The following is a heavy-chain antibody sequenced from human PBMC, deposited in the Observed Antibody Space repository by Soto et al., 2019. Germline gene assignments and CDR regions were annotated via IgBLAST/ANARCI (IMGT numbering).Heavy chain of an antibody. V-gene: IGHV3-33*01. Sequence: QVQLVESGGGVVQPGRSLRLSCAASGFTFSSYGMHWVRQAPGKGLEWVAVIWYDGSNKYYADSVKGRFTISRDNSKNTLYLQMNSLRAEDTAVYYCARAGRVAAAGTRAWYFDYWGQGTLVTVSS. CDR2: IWYDGSNK. CDR1: GFTFSSYG. D-gene: IGHD6-13*01. J-gene: IGHJ4*02. CDR3: ARAGRVAAAGTRAWYFDY.